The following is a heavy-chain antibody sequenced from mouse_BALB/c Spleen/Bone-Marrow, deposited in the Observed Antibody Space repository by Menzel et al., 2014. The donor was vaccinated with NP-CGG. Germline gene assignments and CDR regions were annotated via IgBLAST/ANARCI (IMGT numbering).Heavy chain of an antibody. V-gene: IGHV1S81*02. J-gene: IGHJ3*01. Sequence: QVQLQQSGAELVKPGASVKLSCRASGYTFTTYWMHWVKQRPGQGLEWIGEINPSNGRTNYNEKFKGKATFTADTSSNTAYMQLSSLTSEDSAVYYCARRGISWFAYWGQGTLVTVSA. CDR3: ARRGISWFAY. CDR2: INPSNGRT. CDR1: GYTFTTYW.